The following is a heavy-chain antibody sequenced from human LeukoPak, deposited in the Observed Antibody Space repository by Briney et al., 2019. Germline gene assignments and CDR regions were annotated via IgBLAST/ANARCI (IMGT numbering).Heavy chain of an antibody. J-gene: IGHJ6*04. Sequence: SETLSLTCTVSGGSISSSSYYWGWIRQPPGKGLEWIGSIYYSGSTYYNPSLKSRVTISVDTSKNQFSLKLSSVTAADTAVYYCGITIFGVVTMDVWGKGTTVTVSS. D-gene: IGHD3-3*01. CDR1: GGSISSSSYY. CDR2: IYYSGST. V-gene: IGHV4-39*07. CDR3: GITIFGVVTMDV.